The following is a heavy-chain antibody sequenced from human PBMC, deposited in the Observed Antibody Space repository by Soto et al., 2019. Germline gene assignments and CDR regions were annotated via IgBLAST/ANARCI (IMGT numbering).Heavy chain of an antibody. Sequence: EVQLLESGGGLAQPGGSLRLSCAASGFTFSSYAMTWVRQAPGKGLEWVSGIYASGTNTFYADSVKGRFTIFRDNSENTLFLQMNSLRAEDTGVYCCASVEPYDILTPYASDIWRQGTMVVVSS. CDR1: GFTFSSYA. J-gene: IGHJ3*02. CDR2: IYASGTNT. D-gene: IGHD3-9*01. CDR3: ASVEPYDILTPYASDI. V-gene: IGHV3-23*05.